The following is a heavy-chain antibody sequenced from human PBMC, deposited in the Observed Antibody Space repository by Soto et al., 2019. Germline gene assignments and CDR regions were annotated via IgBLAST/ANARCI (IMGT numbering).Heavy chain of an antibody. CDR1: GFTFSSYA. CDR2: ISYDGSNK. Sequence: QVQLVESGGGVVQPGRSLRLSCAASGFTFSSYAMHWVRQAPGKGLEWVAVISYDGSNKYYADSVKGRFTISRDNSKNTLYLQMNSLRAEDTAVYYCARALQWLAFDYWGQGTLVTVSS. V-gene: IGHV3-30-3*01. CDR3: ARALQWLAFDY. J-gene: IGHJ4*02. D-gene: IGHD6-19*01.